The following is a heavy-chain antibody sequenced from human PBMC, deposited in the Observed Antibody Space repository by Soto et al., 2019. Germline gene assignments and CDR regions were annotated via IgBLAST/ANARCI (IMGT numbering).Heavy chain of an antibody. V-gene: IGHV1-69*06. Sequence: SVKVSCKASGGTFSSYAISWVRQAPGQGLEWMGGIIPIFGTANYAQKFQGRVTITADKSTSTAYMELSSLRSEDTAVYYCARGGVAAAGTSSPYYYGMDVWGQGTTVTVSS. CDR2: IIPIFGTA. D-gene: IGHD6-13*01. J-gene: IGHJ6*02. CDR3: ARGGVAAAGTSSPYYYGMDV. CDR1: GGTFSSYA.